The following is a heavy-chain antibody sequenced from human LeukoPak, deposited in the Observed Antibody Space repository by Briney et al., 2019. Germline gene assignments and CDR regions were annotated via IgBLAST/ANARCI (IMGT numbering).Heavy chain of an antibody. V-gene: IGHV4-39*02. J-gene: IGHJ4*02. CDR2: IYYSGST. Sequence: SGTLSLTCTVSGGSISSSSYYWGWIRQPPGKGLEWIGSIYYSGSTYYNPSLKSRVTISVDTSKNQFSLKLSSVTAADTAVYYCARERSRSPYYGSGSYSYWGQGTLVTVSS. CDR1: GGSISSSSYY. D-gene: IGHD3-10*01. CDR3: ARERSRSPYYGSGSYSY.